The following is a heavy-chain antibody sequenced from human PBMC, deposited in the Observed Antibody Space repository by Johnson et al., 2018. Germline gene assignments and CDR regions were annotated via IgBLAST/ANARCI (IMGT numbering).Heavy chain of an antibody. V-gene: IGHV3-7*04. D-gene: IGHD6-6*01. J-gene: IGHJ6*03. Sequence: VQLVESGGGLDQPGGSLRLSCSASGFTFTNYWMTWVRQAPGKGRKWVANINHDGTERYDVESVQGRFTIPRDNPKNSMYLQMNSLRAEETAVYYWSRAFGGLAARPGGFYYDYYYMDVWGKGTTVTVSS. CDR2: INHDGTER. CDR3: SRAFGGLAARPGGFYYDYYYMDV. CDR1: GFTFTNYW.